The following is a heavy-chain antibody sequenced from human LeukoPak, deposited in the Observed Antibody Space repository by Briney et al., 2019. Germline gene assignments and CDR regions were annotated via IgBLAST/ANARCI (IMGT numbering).Heavy chain of an antibody. J-gene: IGHJ3*01. CDR1: GFTFSDYH. CDR2: ISSSGSTT. V-gene: IGHV3-11*01. CDR3: AKEPATDV. Sequence: KPGGSLRLSCTASGFTFSDYHMTWMRLAPGKGPEWISYISSSGSTTYYAASVKGRFTISRDNAKNSLHLQMNSLRVEDTAVYYCAKEPATDVWGQGTLVTVSS. D-gene: IGHD2-2*01.